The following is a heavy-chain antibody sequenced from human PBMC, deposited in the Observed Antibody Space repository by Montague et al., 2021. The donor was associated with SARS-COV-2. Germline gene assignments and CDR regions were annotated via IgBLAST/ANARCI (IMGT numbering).Heavy chain of an antibody. CDR3: ARVSLAAAATRSDY. CDR1: GGSVSSCGYY. V-gene: IGHV4-61*08. Sequence: SETLSLTCTVSGGSVSSCGYYWSWIRQPPGKGLEWIGYIYYSGSTNYNPSLESRVTISLDTSKNQFSLKLTSVTAADTAVYYCARVSLAAAATRSDYWGQGPLVPV. CDR2: IYYSGST. D-gene: IGHD6-13*01. J-gene: IGHJ4*02.